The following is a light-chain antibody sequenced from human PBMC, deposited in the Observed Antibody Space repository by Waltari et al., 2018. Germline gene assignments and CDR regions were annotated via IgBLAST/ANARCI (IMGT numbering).Light chain of an antibody. J-gene: IGKJ2*01. CDR2: GAS. V-gene: IGKV3-20*01. Sequence: VLTQSPGTLSFSPGERATHSCRASQSITKKYFAWYQQKPGQAPRLLIDGASSRAAGVPDRCSGSGSGTDLTLTISRLEPEDFAVYYCQQYGSSVMYTFGQGTKLEIK. CDR3: QQYGSSVMYT. CDR1: QSITKKY.